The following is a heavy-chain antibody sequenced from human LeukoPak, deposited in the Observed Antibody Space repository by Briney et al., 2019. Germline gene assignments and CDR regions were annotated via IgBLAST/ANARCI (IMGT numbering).Heavy chain of an antibody. CDR2: IYPGDSDT. CDR1: GYNFNNHW. Sequence: GESLKISCRGSGYNFNNHWIGWVRQIPGKGLEWMGLIYPGDSDTKYSPSFEGQVTMSVDKSISTAYLQWSSLKASDTAMYYCARVRDALVTMIVGGGPYYFDYWGQGTLVTVSS. CDR3: ARVRDALVTMIVGGGPYYFDY. D-gene: IGHD3-22*01. V-gene: IGHV5-51*01. J-gene: IGHJ4*02.